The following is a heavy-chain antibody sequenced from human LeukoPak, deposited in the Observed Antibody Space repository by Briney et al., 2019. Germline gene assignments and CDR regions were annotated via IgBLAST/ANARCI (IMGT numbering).Heavy chain of an antibody. CDR3: ASGGSCYDY. V-gene: IGHV4-34*01. CDR2: INHSGST. Sequence: NPSETLSLTCAVYGGSFSGYYWSWIRQPPGKGLEWIGEINHSGSTNYNPSLKSRVTISVDTSKNQSSLKLSSVTAADTAVYYCASGGSCYDYWGQGTLVTVSS. D-gene: IGHD2-2*01. J-gene: IGHJ4*02. CDR1: GGSFSGYY.